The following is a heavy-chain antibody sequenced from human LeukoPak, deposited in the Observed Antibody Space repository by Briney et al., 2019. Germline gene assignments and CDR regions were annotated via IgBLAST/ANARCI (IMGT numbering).Heavy chain of an antibody. J-gene: IGHJ5*02. CDR2: IIPIFGTA. V-gene: IGHV1-69*13. Sequence: ASVKVSRKASGGTFSSYAISWVRQAPGQGLEWMGGIIPIFGTANYAQKFQGRVTITADESTSTAYMELSSLRSEDTAVYYCARGGSSGSPWFDPWGQGTLVTVSS. D-gene: IGHD6-19*01. CDR1: GGTFSSYA. CDR3: ARGGSSGSPWFDP.